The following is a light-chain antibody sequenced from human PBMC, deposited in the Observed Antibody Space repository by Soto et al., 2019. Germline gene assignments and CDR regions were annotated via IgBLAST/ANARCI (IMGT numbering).Light chain of an antibody. J-gene: IGLJ3*02. CDR3: GTWDSSLSVGV. Sequence: QSVLTQPPSVSAAPGQKGTISCSGSSSNIGNNYVSWYQQLPGTAPKLLIYDNNKRPSGIPDRFSGSKSGTSATLGITGLQTGDEADYYCGTWDSSLSVGVFGGGTKLTVL. CDR2: DNN. CDR1: SSNIGNNY. V-gene: IGLV1-51*01.